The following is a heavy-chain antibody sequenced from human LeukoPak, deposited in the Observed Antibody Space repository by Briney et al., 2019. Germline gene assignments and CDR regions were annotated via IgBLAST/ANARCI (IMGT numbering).Heavy chain of an antibody. V-gene: IGHV5-51*01. CDR2: IYPGDSDT. CDR1: GYSFTSYL. J-gene: IGHJ6*03. D-gene: IGHD2-15*01. Sequence: GESLKISCEASGYSFTSYLIGWVRQMPGKVLEWMGIIYPGDSDTRYSPSFHGQATISADTTISTSYLLWSSLKASDTAMYNCARLKDSCGGSCYYMDVWGKGTTVTVSS. CDR3: ARLKDSCGGSCYYMDV.